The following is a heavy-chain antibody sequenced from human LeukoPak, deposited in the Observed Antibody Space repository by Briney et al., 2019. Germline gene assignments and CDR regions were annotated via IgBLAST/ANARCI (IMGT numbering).Heavy chain of an antibody. CDR1: GFTFSSYA. CDR2: IIPILGIA. Sequence: KPGGSLRLSCAASGFTFSSYAISWVRQAPGQGLEWMGRIIPILGIANYAQKFQGRVTITADKSTSTAYMELSSLRSEDTAVYYCARESRGVVVPAARMMIDPWGQGTLVIVSS. V-gene: IGHV1-69*04. D-gene: IGHD2-2*01. J-gene: IGHJ5*02. CDR3: ARESRGVVVPAARMMIDP.